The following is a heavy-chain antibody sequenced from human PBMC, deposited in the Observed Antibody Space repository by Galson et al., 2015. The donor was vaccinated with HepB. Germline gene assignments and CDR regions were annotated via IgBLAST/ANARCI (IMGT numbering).Heavy chain of an antibody. CDR1: GFSLSTSGVG. CDR2: IYWNDDK. V-gene: IGHV2-5*01. J-gene: IGHJ4*02. CDR3: AHSYHGSVPGALDY. D-gene: IGHD3-10*01. Sequence: PALVKPTQTLTLTCTFSGFSLSTSGVGVGWIRQPPGKALEWLALIYWNDDKRYSPSLKSRLTITKDTSKNQVVLTMTNMDPVDTATYYCAHSYHGSVPGALDYWGQGTLVTVSS.